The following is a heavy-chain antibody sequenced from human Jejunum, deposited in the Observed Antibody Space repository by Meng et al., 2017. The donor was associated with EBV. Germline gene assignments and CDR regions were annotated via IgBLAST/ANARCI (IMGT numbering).Heavy chain of an antibody. CDR1: GDSVSGYNY. J-gene: IGHJ5*02. CDR3: ARGRGYDYGDS. Sequence: QVQLQESGPGLLKPSETLSHTFSVSGDSVSGYNYWTWIRQPPGKGLEWIGNMYYTGKAIYKPSLQSRVTISVDTSKNQFSLRVTSVTAADTAIYYCARGRGYDYGDSWGQGTLVTVSS. CDR2: MYYTGKA. D-gene: IGHD5-12*01. V-gene: IGHV4-61*01.